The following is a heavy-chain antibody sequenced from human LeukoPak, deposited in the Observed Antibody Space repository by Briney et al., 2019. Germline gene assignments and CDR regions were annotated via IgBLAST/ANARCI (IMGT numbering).Heavy chain of an antibody. V-gene: IGHV4-30-4*01. J-gene: IGHJ5*02. D-gene: IGHD3-3*01. Sequence: SQTLSLTCTVSGGSISSGGCYWSWIRQHAGKGLEWIGYVSYSGSTYYNPSLKSRVTISVDTSKNQFSLKLSSVTAADTAVYYCARGAYDFWSGYQNWFDPWGQGTLVTVSS. CDR1: GGSISSGGCY. CDR2: VSYSGST. CDR3: ARGAYDFWSGYQNWFDP.